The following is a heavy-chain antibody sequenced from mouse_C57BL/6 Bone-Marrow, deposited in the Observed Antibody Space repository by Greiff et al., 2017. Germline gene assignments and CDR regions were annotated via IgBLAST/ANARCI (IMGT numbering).Heavy chain of an antibody. CDR3: AGDFTN. CDR2: ITHSGET. V-gene: IGHV12-3*01. Sequence: QVQLKESGPGLVKPSQSLFLTCSITGFPITSGYYWIWIRQSPGKPLEWMGYITHSGETFYNPSLQSPISITRETSKNQFFLQLNSVTTEDTAMYYCAGDFTNWGQGTSVTVSS. J-gene: IGHJ4*01. CDR1: GFPITSGYY. D-gene: IGHD2-12*01.